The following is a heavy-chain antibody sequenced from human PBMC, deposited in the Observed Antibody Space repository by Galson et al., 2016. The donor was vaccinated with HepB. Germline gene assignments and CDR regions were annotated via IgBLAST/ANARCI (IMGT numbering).Heavy chain of an antibody. CDR2: IIPSLVLP. CDR3: ARGTYGGVIISAESHLDY. Sequence: SVKVSCKASGGSFSSCAITGVRQAPGQGLEWMGGIIPSLVLPNYAQQFLGRVTITADESTNTAYMEVSSLRSEDTAIYYCARGTYGGVIISAESHLDYWGQGTLVTVSS. D-gene: IGHD3-16*01. CDR1: GGSFSSCA. V-gene: IGHV1-69*13. J-gene: IGHJ4*02.